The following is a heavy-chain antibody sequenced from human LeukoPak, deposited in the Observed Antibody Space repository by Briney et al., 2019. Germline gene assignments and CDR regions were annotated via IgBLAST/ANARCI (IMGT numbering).Heavy chain of an antibody. CDR3: ARERPYGDYFDY. CDR1: GGSISSNNW. J-gene: IGHJ4*02. D-gene: IGHD4-17*01. Sequence: PSGTLSLTCAVSGGSISSNNWWSWVRQPPGKGLEWIGEIYHSGRTSYNPSLKSRVTISVDKSKNQFSLNLSSVTAADTAVYYCARERPYGDYFDYWGQGTLVTVSS. CDR2: IYHSGRT. V-gene: IGHV4-4*02.